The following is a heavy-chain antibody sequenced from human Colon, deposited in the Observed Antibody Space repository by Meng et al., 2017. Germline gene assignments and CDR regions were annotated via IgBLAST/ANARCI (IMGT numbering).Heavy chain of an antibody. V-gene: IGHV6-1*01. CDR2: TYYRSKYYN. Sequence: QVNPPQSGPGLVKPPQTLSLPCAISGDSVSSNSAAWNWIRQSPSRGLEWLGRTYYRSKYYNDYALSVKSRITINPDTSKNQFSLQLNSVTPEDTAIYYCARDWGDVRGGFDFWGQGTLVTVSS. CDR3: ARDWGDVRGGFDF. J-gene: IGHJ4*02. D-gene: IGHD3-10*02. CDR1: GDSVSSNSAA.